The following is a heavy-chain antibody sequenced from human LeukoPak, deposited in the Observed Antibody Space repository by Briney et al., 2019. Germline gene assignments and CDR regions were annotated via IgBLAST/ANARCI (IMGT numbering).Heavy chain of an antibody. CDR1: GGSISSYY. CDR3: ARLYCSGGSCYRGDAFDI. D-gene: IGHD2-15*01. Sequence: DPSETLSLTCTVSGGSISSYYWSWIRQPPGKGLEWIGYIYYSGSTNYNPSLKSRVTISVDTSKNQFSLKLSSVTAADTAVYYCARLYCSGGSCYRGDAFDIWGQGTMVTVSS. V-gene: IGHV4-59*01. CDR2: IYYSGST. J-gene: IGHJ3*02.